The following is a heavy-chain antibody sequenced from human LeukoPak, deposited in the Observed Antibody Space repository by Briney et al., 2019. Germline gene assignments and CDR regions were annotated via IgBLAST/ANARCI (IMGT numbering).Heavy chain of an antibody. D-gene: IGHD2-8*01. J-gene: IGHJ4*02. CDR1: GFTFTSNW. Sequence: GGSLRLSCAASGFTFTSNWMTWVRQAPGKVLEWVANINQGGSEKYYVDSVKGRFTISRDNTKNSLYLQMSSLRAEDTAIYYCARDRTNLGFWGQGTLVTVSS. CDR3: ARDRTNLGF. CDR2: INQGGSEK. V-gene: IGHV3-7*01.